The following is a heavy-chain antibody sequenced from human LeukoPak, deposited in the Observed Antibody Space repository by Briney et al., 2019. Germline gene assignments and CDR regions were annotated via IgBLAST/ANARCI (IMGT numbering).Heavy chain of an antibody. D-gene: IGHD2-2*01. CDR2: IYPDDSDT. Sequence: GESLKISCKGSGYSFASYWIAWVCQMPGKGLEWMGIIYPDDSDTRYSPSFQGQVTISADKSISTAYLQWSGLKASDAAVYYCARLSSASQPFDPWGQGTLVTVSS. J-gene: IGHJ5*02. CDR3: ARLSSASQPFDP. V-gene: IGHV5-51*01. CDR1: GYSFASYW.